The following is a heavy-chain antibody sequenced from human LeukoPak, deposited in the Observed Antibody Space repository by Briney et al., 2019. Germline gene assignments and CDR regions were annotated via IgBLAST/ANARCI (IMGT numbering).Heavy chain of an antibody. CDR3: AKDHSGYHIEYFQH. Sequence: PGGSLRLSCAASGFTFSSYAMSWVRQAPGKGLEWVSAISGSGGSTYYADSVKGRFTISRDNSKNTLYLQMNSLRAEDTAAYYCAKDHSGYHIEYFQHWGQGTLVTVSS. D-gene: IGHD3-22*01. CDR2: ISGSGGST. V-gene: IGHV3-23*01. J-gene: IGHJ1*01. CDR1: GFTFSSYA.